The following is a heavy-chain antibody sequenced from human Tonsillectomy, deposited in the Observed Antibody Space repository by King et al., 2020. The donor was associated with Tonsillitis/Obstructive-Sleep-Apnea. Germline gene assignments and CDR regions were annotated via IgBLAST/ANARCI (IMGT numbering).Heavy chain of an antibody. CDR3: AHYCSGGSCYFDWFDP. D-gene: IGHD2-15*01. CDR1: GFSLSTSGVG. V-gene: IGHV2-5*02. J-gene: IGHJ5*02. Sequence: ITLKESGPTLVKTTQTLTLTCTFSGFSLSTSGVGVGGIRQPPGKALEWLALILWDDDNRYSQSLKSRLNITKDTSKNQVVLTMTNMDPVDTATYYCAHYCSGGSCYFDWFDPWGQGTLVTVSS. CDR2: ILWDDDN.